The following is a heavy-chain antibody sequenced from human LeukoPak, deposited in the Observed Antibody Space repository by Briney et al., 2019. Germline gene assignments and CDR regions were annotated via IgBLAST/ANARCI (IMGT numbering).Heavy chain of an antibody. CDR2: INHSGST. CDR1: GGSFNGYY. D-gene: IGHD4-11*01. V-gene: IGHV4-34*01. CDR3: ARGTVYYYGMDV. Sequence: SETLSLTCAVYGGSFNGYYWSWIRQPPGKGLEWIGEINHSGSTNYNPSLKSRVTISVDTSKNQFSLKLSSVTAADTAVYYGARGTVYYYGMDVWGQGTTVTVSS. J-gene: IGHJ6*02.